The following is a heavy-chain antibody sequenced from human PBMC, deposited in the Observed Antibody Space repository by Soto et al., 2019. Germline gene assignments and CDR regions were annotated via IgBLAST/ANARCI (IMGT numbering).Heavy chain of an antibody. J-gene: IGHJ5*01. CDR1: GVSIHNSHSF. D-gene: IGHD2-21*01. CDR3: GRVVEGATRHTDPDS. Sequence: SETLSLTCTVSGVSIHNSHSFWAWIRQPPGKGLEFIGSVYHNGGAHYNSSLKSRVTISVDTAHNQVSLRMRSLTAADTAVYYCGRVVEGATRHTDPDSWGQGILVNVSS. V-gene: IGHV4-39*01. CDR2: VYHNGGA.